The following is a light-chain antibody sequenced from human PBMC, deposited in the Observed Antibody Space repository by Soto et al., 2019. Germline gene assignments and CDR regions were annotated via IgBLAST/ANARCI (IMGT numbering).Light chain of an antibody. CDR2: GAS. CDR3: QHYGSALFT. CDR1: QSFSSSY. J-gene: IGKJ3*01. V-gene: IGKV3-20*01. Sequence: EIVLTQSPGTLSLSPGERATLSCRASQSFSSSYLAWYQQKPGQAPRLLIYGASSRSTGIPDRFSGSGSGTDFTLTISSLEPQDFAVYYCQHYGSALFTFFPGTQVDVK.